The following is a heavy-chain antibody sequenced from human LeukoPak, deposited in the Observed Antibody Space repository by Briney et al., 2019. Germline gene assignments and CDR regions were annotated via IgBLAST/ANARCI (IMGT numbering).Heavy chain of an antibody. CDR3: AGPFYSSGWYNY. V-gene: IGHV3-7*01. CDR2: IKQDGSQK. J-gene: IGHJ4*02. CDR1: GFTLSSYW. D-gene: IGHD6-19*01. Sequence: GGSLRLSCAASGFTLSSYWMSWVRQAPGKGLEWVANIKQDGSQKYYVDSVKGRFTISRDNAKNSLYLQMNSLRAEDTAVYYCAGPFYSSGWYNYWGQGTLVTVSS.